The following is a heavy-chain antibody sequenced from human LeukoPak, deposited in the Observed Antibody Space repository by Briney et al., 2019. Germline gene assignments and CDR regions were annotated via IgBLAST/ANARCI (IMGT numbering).Heavy chain of an antibody. D-gene: IGHD6-19*01. Sequence: GGSLRLSCAASGFTFSSYAMHWVRQAPGKGLEWVAVISYDGSNKYYADSVKGRFTISRDNSKNTLYLQMNSLRAEDTAVYYCARDWLSSIAVAAGKDVWGQGTTVTVSS. CDR1: GFTFSSYA. J-gene: IGHJ6*02. V-gene: IGHV3-30-3*01. CDR3: ARDWLSSIAVAAGKDV. CDR2: ISYDGSNK.